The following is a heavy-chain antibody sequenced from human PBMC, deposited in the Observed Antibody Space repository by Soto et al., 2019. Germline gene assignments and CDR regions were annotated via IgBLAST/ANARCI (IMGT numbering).Heavy chain of an antibody. CDR3: ARSAAALSIYYYGMDV. V-gene: IGHV3-33*01. D-gene: IGHD6-13*01. Sequence: QAQLVESGGGVVQPGRSLKLSCAASGFTFSSYVIHWVRQAPGKGLEWVAVIWYDGTKKSYADSVKGRFTISRDNSKNTLYLQMNSLRAEDTAVYYGARSAAALSIYYYGMDVWGQGTTVTVSS. J-gene: IGHJ6*02. CDR2: IWYDGTKK. CDR1: GFTFSSYV.